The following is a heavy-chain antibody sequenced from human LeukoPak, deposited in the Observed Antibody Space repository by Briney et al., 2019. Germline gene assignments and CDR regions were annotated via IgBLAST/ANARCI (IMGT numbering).Heavy chain of an antibody. D-gene: IGHD1-26*01. CDR2: ISCGGGST. CDR3: AKGLVGATISDYYYGVDV. J-gene: IGHJ6*02. V-gene: IGHV3-23*01. Sequence: FSSAAAFGFISYSISWVRHAPGEGRVWGSGISCGGGSTYYADSVKGPFTIYRDNSKNTLNLLMNSLTAEDTDVYDCAKGLVGATISDYYYGVDVWGQGTTVTVSS. CDR1: AFGFISYS.